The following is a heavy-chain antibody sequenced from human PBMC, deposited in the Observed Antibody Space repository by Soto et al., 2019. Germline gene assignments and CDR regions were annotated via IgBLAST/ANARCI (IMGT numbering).Heavy chain of an antibody. CDR1: GFSLRTTGVG. CDR2: IYWDDDK. Sequence: FGPTLVNPTQTLTLTCSFSGFSLRTTGVGVGWIRQPPGKALEWLALIYWDDDKRYNPSLNSRLTITKDTSKNQVVLTMTKMDPVDTATYYCAHRGAWTLFNYWGQGTLVTVS. CDR3: AHRGAWTLFNY. D-gene: IGHD1-1*01. V-gene: IGHV2-5*02. J-gene: IGHJ4*02.